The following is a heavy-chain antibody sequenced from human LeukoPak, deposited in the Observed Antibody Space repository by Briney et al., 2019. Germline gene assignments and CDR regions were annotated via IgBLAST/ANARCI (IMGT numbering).Heavy chain of an antibody. D-gene: IGHD3-22*01. V-gene: IGHV3-33*01. Sequence: GRSLRLSCAASGFTFSSYGMHWVRQAPGKGLEWVAVIWYDGSNKYYADSVKGRFTISRDNSKNTLYLQMNSLRAEDTAVYYCARDGPPPNYCDSSGFPDYWGQGTLVTVSS. J-gene: IGHJ4*02. CDR2: IWYDGSNK. CDR1: GFTFSSYG. CDR3: ARDGPPPNYCDSSGFPDY.